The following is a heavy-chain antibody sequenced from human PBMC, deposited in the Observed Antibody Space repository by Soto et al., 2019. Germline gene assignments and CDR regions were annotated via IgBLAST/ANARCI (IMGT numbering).Heavy chain of an antibody. CDR1: GGTVASSHW. Sequence: SETLSLTCGVSGGTVASSHWWSWVRQSPGRGLEWIGNVYHTGDTNFNPSLQSRVTFSVDKSNNQFSLRLTSATAAETAVYFCAREIVTAGGNNYFDPWGPGTLVTGSS. CDR3: AREIVTAGGNNYFDP. V-gene: IGHV4-4*02. D-gene: IGHD3-16*01. CDR2: VYHTGDT. J-gene: IGHJ5*02.